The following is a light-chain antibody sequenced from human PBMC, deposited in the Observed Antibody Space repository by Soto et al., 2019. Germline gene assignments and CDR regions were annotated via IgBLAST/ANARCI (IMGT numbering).Light chain of an antibody. V-gene: IGKV3-20*01. CDR2: GAS. Sequence: VMSQSPSTMSAPLGETATLACRASQSVSSSYLAWYQQKPGQAPRLLIYGASSRATGIPDRFSGSGSGTDFTLTISRLEPEDFAVYYCQQYGSSPWTFGQGTKVDIK. J-gene: IGKJ1*01. CDR1: QSVSSSY. CDR3: QQYGSSPWT.